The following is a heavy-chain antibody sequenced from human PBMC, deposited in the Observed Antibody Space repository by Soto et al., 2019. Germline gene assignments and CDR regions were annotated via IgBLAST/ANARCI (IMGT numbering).Heavy chain of an antibody. Sequence: PSETLSLTCAVSGASISSSNWWSWVRQSTGKGLEWIGEIHYGGSTNYNPSLQSRVTISVDKSKNQFSLDLSSVTAADTAVYYFARYDYGSGDDYNIDYWGQGTLVTVS. CDR3: ARYDYGSGDDYNIDY. J-gene: IGHJ4*02. D-gene: IGHD3-10*01. CDR2: IHYGGST. V-gene: IGHV4-4*02. CDR1: GASISSSNW.